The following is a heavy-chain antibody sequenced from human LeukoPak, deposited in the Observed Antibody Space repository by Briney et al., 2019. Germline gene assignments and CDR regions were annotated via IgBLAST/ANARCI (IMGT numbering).Heavy chain of an antibody. D-gene: IGHD4-17*01. V-gene: IGHV1-69*01. CDR2: IIPIFSTA. J-gene: IGHJ3*02. CDR1: GGTFSSYA. CDR3: ARKGGGYGDYSDAFDI. Sequence: EASVKVSCKASGGTFSSYAISWVRQAPGQGLEWMGGIIPIFSTANYAQKFQGRVTITADESTSTAYMELSSLRSEDTAVYYCARKGGGYGDYSDAFDIWGQGTMVTVSS.